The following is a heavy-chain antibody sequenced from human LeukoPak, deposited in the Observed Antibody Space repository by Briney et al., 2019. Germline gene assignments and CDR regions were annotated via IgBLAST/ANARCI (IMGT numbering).Heavy chain of an antibody. CDR2: TYHSGST. D-gene: IGHD3-10*01. Sequence: SETLSLTCTVSGYSISSGYYCGWIRQPPGNGLEGMGITYHSGSTYYDPSLKRGVTISVDSSKNQFSLKLSSVPAADTAVYYGARPAGDSYFDYWGQGTLVTVSS. CDR1: GYSISSGYY. V-gene: IGHV4-38-2*02. CDR3: ARPAGDSYFDY. J-gene: IGHJ4*02.